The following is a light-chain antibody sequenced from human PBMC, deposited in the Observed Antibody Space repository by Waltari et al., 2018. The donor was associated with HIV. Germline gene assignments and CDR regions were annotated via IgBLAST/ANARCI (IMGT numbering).Light chain of an antibody. Sequence: QSVLTQAPSASGTPGQTVTISCSGSSSNIGSNTVNWFQQFPGTAPKLLIYSNNQRPSGFPARFCGSKFGTSASLAISGLQSEDEADYYCAAWDDSLNGHVVFGGGTKLTVL. CDR2: SNN. J-gene: IGLJ2*01. V-gene: IGLV1-44*01. CDR1: SSNIGSNT. CDR3: AAWDDSLNGHVV.